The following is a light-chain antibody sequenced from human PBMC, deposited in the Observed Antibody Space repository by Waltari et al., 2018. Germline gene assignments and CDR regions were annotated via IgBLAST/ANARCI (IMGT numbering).Light chain of an antibody. CDR1: SSDVGGYNY. V-gene: IGLV2-14*03. Sequence: QSALTQPASVSGSPGRSITISCTGTSSDVGGYNYVSWYQQHPASAPKLMIYDLSNRHAGVSKRFSGSNSGNTASLTISGLQAEDEADYYCSSYTSSSTVVFGGGTKLTVL. J-gene: IGLJ2*01. CDR3: SSYTSSSTVV. CDR2: DLS.